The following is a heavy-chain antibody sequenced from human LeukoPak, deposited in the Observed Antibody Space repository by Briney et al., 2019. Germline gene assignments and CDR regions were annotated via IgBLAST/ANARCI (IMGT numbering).Heavy chain of an antibody. CDR1: GFTFSSYG. Sequence: GGSLRLSCAASGFTFSSYGMHWVRQAPGKGLEWVTFIRYDGSNKYYVDSVKGRFTISRDNSKNTLYLQMNSLRAEDTAVYYCAKAYSSSWSLGPWGQGTLVTVSS. V-gene: IGHV3-30*02. CDR3: AKAYSSSWSLGP. CDR2: IRYDGSNK. J-gene: IGHJ5*02. D-gene: IGHD6-13*01.